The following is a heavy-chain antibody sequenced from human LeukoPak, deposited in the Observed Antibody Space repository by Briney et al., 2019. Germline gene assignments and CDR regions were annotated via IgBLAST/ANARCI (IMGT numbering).Heavy chain of an antibody. CDR3: AKDGTSGTWDN. J-gene: IGHJ4*02. V-gene: IGHV3-23*01. CDR2: ISTNGGST. D-gene: IGHD1-1*01. Sequence: GGSLRLSCEASGFTFSSYAMSWVRQAPGKGLEWVSGISTNGGSTSYADSVKGRFTISRDNSKSTLYLQLNSLKTEDTALYYCAKDGTSGTWDNWGQGTLVTVSS. CDR1: GFTFSSYA.